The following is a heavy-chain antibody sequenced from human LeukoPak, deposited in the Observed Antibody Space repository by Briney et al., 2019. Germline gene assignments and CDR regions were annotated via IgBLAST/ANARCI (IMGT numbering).Heavy chain of an antibody. CDR2: INPNSGGT. J-gene: IGHJ4*02. V-gene: IGHV1-2*02. CDR1: GYTFTGYY. D-gene: IGHD3-22*01. Sequence: ASVKVSCKASGYTFTGYYMHWVRQAPGQGLEWMGWINPNSGGTNYAQKFQGRVTMTRDTSISTAYMELSRLRSDDTAVYYCARAKLGIVVVMRFEYRGQGTLVTVSS. CDR3: ARAKLGIVVVMRFEY.